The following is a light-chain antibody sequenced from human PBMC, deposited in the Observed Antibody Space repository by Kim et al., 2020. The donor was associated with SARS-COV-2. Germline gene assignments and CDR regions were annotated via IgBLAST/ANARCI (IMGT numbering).Light chain of an antibody. V-gene: IGLV10-54*01. Sequence: RQTATLTCTGNSNNVGDQGAVWLRQHQGHPPKLLSYRNNKRPSGISERLSASRSGNTASLTITGLQPEDEADYYCSSWDSSLSVWVFGGGTKLTVL. CDR1: SNNVGDQG. CDR2: RNN. J-gene: IGLJ3*02. CDR3: SSWDSSLSVWV.